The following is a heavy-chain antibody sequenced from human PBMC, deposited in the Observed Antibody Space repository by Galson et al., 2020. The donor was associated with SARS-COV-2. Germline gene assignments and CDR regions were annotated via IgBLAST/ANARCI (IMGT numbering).Heavy chain of an antibody. V-gene: IGHV4-59*01. CDR3: ARDQGYSPNAFDV. D-gene: IGHD4-4*01. J-gene: IGHJ3*01. CDR2: IYYSGST. CDR1: GGSISSYY. Sequence: ETSETLSLTCTVSGGSISSYYWSWIRQPPGKGLEWIGSIYYSGSTNYNPSLKSRVTISIDTSKNHFSLKLSSVTAADTAVYYCARDQGYSPNAFDVWGQGTMVTVSS.